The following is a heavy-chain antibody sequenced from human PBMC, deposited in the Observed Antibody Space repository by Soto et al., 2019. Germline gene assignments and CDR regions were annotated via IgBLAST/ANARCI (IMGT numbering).Heavy chain of an antibody. J-gene: IGHJ6*04. CDR1: GFTFSNYW. D-gene: IGHD2-2*01. V-gene: IGHV3-7*04. CDR2: IKEDGSEI. Sequence: EVQLVESGGGLVQPGGSLRLSCAASGFTFSNYWMSWVRQAPGKGLEWVANIKEDGSEIYFVDSVKGRFTISRDNAKNALDLQRNSRRAEDTAVYSCARGTPYCTSTSCALSNAYGMDVGGKGTTVTVSS. CDR3: ARGTPYCTSTSCALSNAYGMDV.